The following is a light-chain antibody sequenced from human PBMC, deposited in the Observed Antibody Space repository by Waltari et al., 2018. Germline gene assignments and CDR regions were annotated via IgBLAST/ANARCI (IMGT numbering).Light chain of an antibody. CDR2: GAS. J-gene: IGKJ4*01. V-gene: IGKV1-33*01. CDR3: QQYDSFPVT. Sequence: DIQLTQSPSYLSASVGYRVTITCQASQGISAYLNWYQHKPGRAPKLLIYGASKLEVGVPSRFRGSGSGTDFSVTISSLQPEDVATYYCQQYDSFPVTFGGGTKVEIK. CDR1: QGISAY.